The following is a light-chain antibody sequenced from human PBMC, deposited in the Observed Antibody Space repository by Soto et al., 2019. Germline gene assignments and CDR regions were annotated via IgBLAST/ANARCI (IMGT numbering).Light chain of an antibody. CDR2: DAS. J-gene: IGKJ4*01. V-gene: IGKV1-33*01. CDR3: QQYDNLPLT. Sequence: DIPMTQSPSSLSASVGDRVTITCQASQDISNYLNWYQQKPGKAPKLLIYDASTLETGVPSRFSGSGSGTGFTFTISSLQPEDIATYYCQQYDNLPLTFGGGTKVEI. CDR1: QDISNY.